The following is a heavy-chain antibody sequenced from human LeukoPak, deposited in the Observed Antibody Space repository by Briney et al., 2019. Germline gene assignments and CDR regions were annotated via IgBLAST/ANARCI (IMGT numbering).Heavy chain of an antibody. CDR2: ISAYNGNT. CDR3: ARRMLGGYDALDV. Sequence: ASVKVSCKASGYTFTSYAITWVRQAPGQGLEWMGWISAYNGNTNYAQKLQGRVTMTTDTSTRTAYVELRGLRSDDTAVYYCARRMLGGYDALDVWGQGTMVTVSS. D-gene: IGHD5-12*01. J-gene: IGHJ3*01. V-gene: IGHV1-18*01. CDR1: GYTFTSYA.